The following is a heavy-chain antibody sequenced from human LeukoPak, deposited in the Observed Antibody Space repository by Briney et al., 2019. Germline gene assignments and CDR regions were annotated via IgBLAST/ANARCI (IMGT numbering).Heavy chain of an antibody. D-gene: IGHD3-3*01. CDR3: ARGSRSSVTIFGVVRGVYYYYMDV. V-gene: IGHV1-8*01. CDR1: GYSFTRYD. J-gene: IGHJ6*03. Sequence: SVKVSCKASGYSFTRYDINWVRQAPRQGLERMGGMNPKRGNTGYAQMLQGRVTMTRNTAITTSYKELSSLRSEDTAVYHCARGSRSSVTIFGVVRGVYYYYMDVWGEGTTVTVYS. CDR2: MNPKRGNT.